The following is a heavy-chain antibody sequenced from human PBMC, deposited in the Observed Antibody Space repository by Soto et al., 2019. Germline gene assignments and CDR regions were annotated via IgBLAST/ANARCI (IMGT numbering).Heavy chain of an antibody. J-gene: IGHJ3*02. V-gene: IGHV4-31*01. Sequence: SETLSLTCTVSGGSISSGGYYWSWIRQHPGKGLEWIGYIYYSGSTYYNPSLKSQVTISVDTSKNQFSLKLSSVTAADTAVYYCARIGKRPWAFDIWGQGTMVTVSS. CDR2: IYYSGST. CDR3: ARIGKRPWAFDI. D-gene: IGHD1-26*01. CDR1: GGSISSGGYY.